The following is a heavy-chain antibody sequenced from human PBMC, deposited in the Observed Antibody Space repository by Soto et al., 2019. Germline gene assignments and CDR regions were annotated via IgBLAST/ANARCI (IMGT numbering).Heavy chain of an antibody. CDR3: ARCIGIAVAGTPYYFDY. Sequence: PSQTPSLTFAISGDSVSSNSAAWNWIRQSPSRGLEWLGRTYYWSKWYNDYAVSVKSRITINPDTSKSQFSLQLNSVTPEDTAVYYCARCIGIAVAGTPYYFDYWGQGTLVTVSS. CDR1: GDSVSSNSAA. CDR2: TYYWSKWYN. J-gene: IGHJ4*02. V-gene: IGHV6-1*01. D-gene: IGHD6-19*01.